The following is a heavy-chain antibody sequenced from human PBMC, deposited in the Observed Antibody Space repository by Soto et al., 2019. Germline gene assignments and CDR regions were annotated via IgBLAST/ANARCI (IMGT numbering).Heavy chain of an antibody. J-gene: IGHJ1*01. V-gene: IGHV1-46*02. CDR1: GYTSKSYY. D-gene: IGHD3-9*01. CDR2: TSPNGVET. Sequence: QVQLVQSGAEVKKPGAAVKISCKASGYTSKSYYIHLVRQAPGEGLECMSLTSPNGVETFYAQKFQGRVALPRDGSTSKVLIERSSLGSDGPAQDSCVAETALTRCLDVWGQGTLVTVSS. CDR3: VAETALTRCLDV.